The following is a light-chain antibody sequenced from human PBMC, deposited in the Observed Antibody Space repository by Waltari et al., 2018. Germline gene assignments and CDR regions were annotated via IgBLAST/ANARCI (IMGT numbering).Light chain of an antibody. CDR3: CSFTSSNNYI. V-gene: IGLV2-14*03. CDR2: EVT. J-gene: IGLJ1*01. CDR1: RSDIGAFNY. Sequence: QSALIQPVSVSGSPGQSITISCAGSRSDIGAFNYVSWYQQHPGKAPKLLINEVTHRPSGISDRFSGSKSGNTASLTISGLQVEDEADYFCCSFTSSNNYIFGSGTTVTVL.